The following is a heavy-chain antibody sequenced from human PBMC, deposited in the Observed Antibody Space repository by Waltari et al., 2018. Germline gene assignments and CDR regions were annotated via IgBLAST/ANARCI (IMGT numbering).Heavy chain of an antibody. CDR2: ISHTGIT. Sequence: QVLLQESGPGLVRPSETLSLTCPVSGDSINNYYWGWIRQTPGMRLEWIGYISHTGITRYSPSLKSRVTISVDTSKNQFSLRLESVSAADTAVYYCARSFDFWSGYSLGYWGQGTLVTVAS. D-gene: IGHD3-3*01. CDR1: GDSINNYY. CDR3: ARSFDFWSGYSLGY. J-gene: IGHJ4*02. V-gene: IGHV4-59*01.